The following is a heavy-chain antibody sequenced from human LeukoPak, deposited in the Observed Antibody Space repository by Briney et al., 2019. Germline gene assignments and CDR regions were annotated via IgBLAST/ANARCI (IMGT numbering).Heavy chain of an antibody. D-gene: IGHD4-17*01. CDR2: IYTSGST. V-gene: IGHV4-59*10. Sequence: SETLSLTCAVYGGSFSGYYWSWIRQPPGKGLEWIGRIYTSGSTNYNPSLKSRVTISVDTSKNQFSLKLSSVTAADTAVYYCARDLTVTTPNTAFDIWGQGTMVTVSS. CDR3: ARDLTVTTPNTAFDI. CDR1: GGSFSGYY. J-gene: IGHJ3*02.